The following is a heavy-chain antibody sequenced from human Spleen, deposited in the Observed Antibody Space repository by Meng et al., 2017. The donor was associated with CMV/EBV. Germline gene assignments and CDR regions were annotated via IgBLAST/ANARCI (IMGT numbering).Heavy chain of an antibody. CDR3: ARGLYYDFWSAHFDY. D-gene: IGHD3-3*01. J-gene: IGHJ4*02. CDR2: ISSSGSNI. CDR1: GFTFSDYY. Sequence: GGSLRLSCTASGFTFSDYYMSWIRQAPGKGLEWVSYISSSGSNIYYADSVKGRFTISRDNAKTSLYLQMNSLRAEDTAVYYCARGLYYDFWSAHFDYWGQGTQVTVSS. V-gene: IGHV3-11*04.